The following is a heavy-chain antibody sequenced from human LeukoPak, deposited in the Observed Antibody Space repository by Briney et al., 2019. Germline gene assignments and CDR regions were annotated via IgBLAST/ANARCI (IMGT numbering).Heavy chain of an antibody. J-gene: IGHJ4*02. CDR3: VKSTSSGWYTTTYFDY. CDR2: IPSNGGST. Sequence: PGRSLRLSCSASGFTFSIYAMHWVRQAPGKGLESVSVIPSNGGSTYYADSVKGRFTISRDNSKNTLYLQMSSLRVEDTAVYYCVKSTSSGWYTTTYFDYWGQGTLVTVSS. D-gene: IGHD6-19*01. CDR1: GFTFSIYA. V-gene: IGHV3-64D*06.